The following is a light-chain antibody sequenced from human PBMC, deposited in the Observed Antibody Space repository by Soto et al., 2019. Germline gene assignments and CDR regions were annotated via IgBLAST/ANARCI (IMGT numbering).Light chain of an antibody. J-gene: IGLJ2*01. CDR1: GSDVGGYNY. CDR2: DVS. V-gene: IGLV2-14*01. CDR3: SSYTSDSTPLV. Sequence: QSALTQPASVSGSPGQSNTISCTGTGSDVGGYNYVSWYQQHPGKAPKVMIYDVSNRPSGVSNRFSGSKSGNTASLTISGLQAEYEADYYCSSYTSDSTPLVFGGGTKLTVL.